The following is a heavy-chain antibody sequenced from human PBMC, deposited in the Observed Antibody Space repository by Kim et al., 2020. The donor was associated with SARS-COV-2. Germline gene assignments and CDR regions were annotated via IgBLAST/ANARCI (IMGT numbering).Heavy chain of an antibody. CDR2: NT. CDR3: ARFGGSREGY. V-gene: IGHV1-18*01. J-gene: IGHJ4*02. D-gene: IGHD3-16*01. Sequence: NTNNAQKLQGRVTMTTDTSTSTAYMELRSLRSDDTAVYYCARFGGSREGYWGQGTLVTVSS.